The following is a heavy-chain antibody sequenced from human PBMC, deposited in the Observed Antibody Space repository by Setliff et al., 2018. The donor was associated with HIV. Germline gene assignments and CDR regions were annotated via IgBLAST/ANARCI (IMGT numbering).Heavy chain of an antibody. D-gene: IGHD6-13*01. CDR3: ASPVYSSRWYKTYYYYGMDV. Sequence: SETLSLTCAVYGGSFSGYYWTWIRQPPGEGLEWIAEINHSGNTNYNPALKSRVTISIDSFKNQFSLKLSSVTAADTAVYYCASPVYSSRWYKTYYYYGMDVWGQGTTVTVSS. CDR2: INHSGNT. J-gene: IGHJ6*02. V-gene: IGHV4-34*01. CDR1: GGSFSGYY.